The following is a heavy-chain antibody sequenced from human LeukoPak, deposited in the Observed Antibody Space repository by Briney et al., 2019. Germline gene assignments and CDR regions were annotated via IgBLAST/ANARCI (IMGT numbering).Heavy chain of an antibody. CDR2: ISGSGGNT. J-gene: IGHJ5*02. V-gene: IGHV3-23*01. D-gene: IGHD2-8*02. Sequence: GGSLRLSCAASGFTFYNYAMSWVRQAPGKGLEWVSTISGSGGNTYYADSVKGRFTISRDNSEHTLYLQMNSLRAEDTAVYYCAKPLGYCTGGVCYSNYFDPWGQGTLVTVSS. CDR3: AKPLGYCTGGVCYSNYFDP. CDR1: GFTFYNYA.